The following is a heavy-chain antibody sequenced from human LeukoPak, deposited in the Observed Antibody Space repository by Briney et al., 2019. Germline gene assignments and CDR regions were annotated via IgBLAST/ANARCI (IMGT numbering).Heavy chain of an antibody. Sequence: GGSLRLSCAASAFTVSSNYMSWVRQAPGKGLEWVSVIYSGGSTYYADSVKGRFTISRDNSKNTLYLQMNSLRAEDTAVYYCARDLPSKSFDYWGQGTLVTVSS. V-gene: IGHV3-66*02. J-gene: IGHJ4*02. CDR3: ARDLPSKSFDY. CDR1: AFTVSSNY. CDR2: IYSGGST.